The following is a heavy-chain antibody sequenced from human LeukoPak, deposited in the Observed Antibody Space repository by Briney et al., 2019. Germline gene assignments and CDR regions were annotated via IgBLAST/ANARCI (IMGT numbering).Heavy chain of an antibody. V-gene: IGHV3-48*02. CDR1: RFTFSTYS. CDR3: ARERTYGGNFDY. CDR2: ISSSSSTM. J-gene: IGHJ4*02. Sequence: PGGSLRLFCGASRFTFSTYSMNWVRQAPGKGLEWVSHISSSSSTMYYADSVKGRFTISRDNAKNSLYLQMNSLRDEDTAVYYCARERTYGGNFDYWGQGTLVTVSS. D-gene: IGHD4-17*01.